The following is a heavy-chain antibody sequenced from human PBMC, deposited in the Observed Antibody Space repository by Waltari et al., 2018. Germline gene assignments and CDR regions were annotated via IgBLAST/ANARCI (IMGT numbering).Heavy chain of an antibody. D-gene: IGHD6-19*01. V-gene: IGHV4-34*01. CDR2: INHSGST. J-gene: IGHJ4*02. Sequence: QVQLQQWGAGLLKPSETLSLTCAVYGGSFSGYYWSWIRQPPGKGLEWIGEINHSGSTNYNPSHKRRVTISVDTSKNQFSLKLSSVTAADTAVYYCARSSLVRYSSGWYEDYWGQGTLVTVSS. CDR1: GGSFSGYY. CDR3: ARSSLVRYSSGWYEDY.